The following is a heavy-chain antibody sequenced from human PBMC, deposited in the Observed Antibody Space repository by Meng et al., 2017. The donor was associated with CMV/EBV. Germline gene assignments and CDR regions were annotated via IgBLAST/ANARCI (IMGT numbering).Heavy chain of an antibody. Sequence: VQLHGSGPGLVNPSQTLSLTCTVSGGSISSGDYYWSWIRQPPGKGLEWIGYIYYSGSTYYNPSLKSRVTISVDTSKNQFSLKLSSVTAADTAVYYCARAAPDYYDSSGPPDYWGQGTLVTVSS. CDR2: IYYSGST. CDR3: ARAAPDYYDSSGPPDY. CDR1: GGSISSGDYY. J-gene: IGHJ4*02. V-gene: IGHV4-30-4*08. D-gene: IGHD3-22*01.